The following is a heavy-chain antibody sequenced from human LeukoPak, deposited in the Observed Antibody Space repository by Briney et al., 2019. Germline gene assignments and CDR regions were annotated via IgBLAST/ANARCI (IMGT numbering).Heavy chain of an antibody. CDR2: IIPILGIA. V-gene: IGHV1-69*04. Sequence: SVKVSCKASGGTFSSYTISWVRQAPGQGLEWMGRIIPILGIANYAQKFQGRVTITADKSTSTAYMALGSLRSEDTAVYYCARDRXGYSYGLPTSFEYWGQGTLFTVSS. J-gene: IGHJ4*02. CDR3: ARDRXGYSYGLPTSFEY. D-gene: IGHD5-18*01. CDR1: GGTFSSYT.